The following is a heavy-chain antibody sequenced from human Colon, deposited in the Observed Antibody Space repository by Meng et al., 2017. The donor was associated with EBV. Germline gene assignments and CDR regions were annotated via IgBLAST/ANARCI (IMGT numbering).Heavy chain of an antibody. D-gene: IGHD2-2*01. V-gene: IGHV1-18*01. CDR3: AKKESSGYQPYDY. CDR1: GYTFTSHG. Sequence: QVPLVQSGAEVKKPGASVKVSCKSSGYTFTSHGVSWVRQAPGQGLEWMGWISGYNGNTNYAQKLQGRVTMTTDTSTSTAYMELRSLRSDDTAVYYCAKKESSGYQPYDYWGQGTLVTVSS. CDR2: ISGYNGNT. J-gene: IGHJ4*02.